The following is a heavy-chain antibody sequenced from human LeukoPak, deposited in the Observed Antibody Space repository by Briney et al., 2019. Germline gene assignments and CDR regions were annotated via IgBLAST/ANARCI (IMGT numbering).Heavy chain of an antibody. D-gene: IGHD3-10*01. CDR1: GFTFSSYS. J-gene: IGHJ4*02. CDR2: ISSSGNNI. CDR3: AKDRDSGSRQRTFDH. V-gene: IGHV3-21*04. Sequence: GGSLRLSCAASGFTFSSYSMNWVRQAPGKGLEWVSLISSSGNNIYHTDSVKGRFTISRDNSKNTVYLQMNSLRADDTAIYYCAKDRDSGSRQRTFDHWGQGTLVTVSS.